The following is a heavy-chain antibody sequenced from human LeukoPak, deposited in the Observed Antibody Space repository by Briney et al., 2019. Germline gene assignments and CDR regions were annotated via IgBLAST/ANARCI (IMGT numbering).Heavy chain of an antibody. CDR2: INPNSGGT. Sequence: ASVKVSCMASGYTFTGYYMHWVRQAPGQGLEWMGWINPNSGGTNYAQKFQGRVTMTRDTSISTAYMELSRLRSDDTAVYYCARDLIAAAGNNWFDPWGQGTLVTVSS. CDR1: GYTFTGYY. D-gene: IGHD6-13*01. J-gene: IGHJ5*02. V-gene: IGHV1-2*02. CDR3: ARDLIAAAGNNWFDP.